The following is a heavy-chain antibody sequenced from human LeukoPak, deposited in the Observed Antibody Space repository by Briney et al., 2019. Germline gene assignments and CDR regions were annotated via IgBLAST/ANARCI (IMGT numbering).Heavy chain of an antibody. CDR2: ISSGSSYI. Sequence: GGSLRLSCAASGFTFSSYSMNWVRQAPGKGLEWVSSISSGSSYIYCADSVKGRFTISRDNAKNSLYLQMNSLRAEDTAVYYCARDPTTVTFYYYYMDVWGKGTTVTVSS. J-gene: IGHJ6*03. D-gene: IGHD4-17*01. CDR1: GFTFSSYS. V-gene: IGHV3-21*01. CDR3: ARDPTTVTFYYYYMDV.